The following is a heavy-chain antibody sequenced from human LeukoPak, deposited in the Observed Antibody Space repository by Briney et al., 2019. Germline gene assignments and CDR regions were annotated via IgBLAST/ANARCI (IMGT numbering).Heavy chain of an antibody. CDR3: ATGVLWFGEFLGYFDY. CDR2: INPNSGGT. Sequence: GASVKVSCKASGYTFTGYYMHWVRQAPGQGLEWMGWINPNSGGTNYAQKFQGRVTMTRDTSISTAYMELSRLRSDDTAVYYCATGVLWFGEFLGYFDYWGQGTLVTVSS. D-gene: IGHD3-10*01. CDR1: GYTFTGYY. J-gene: IGHJ4*02. V-gene: IGHV1-2*02.